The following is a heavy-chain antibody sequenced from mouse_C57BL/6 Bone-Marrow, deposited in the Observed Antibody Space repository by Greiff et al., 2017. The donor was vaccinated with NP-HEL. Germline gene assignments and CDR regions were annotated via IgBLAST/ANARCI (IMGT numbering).Heavy chain of an antibody. Sequence: QVQLQQSGAELARPGASVKLSCKASGYTFTSYGISWVKQRTGQGLEWIGEIYPRSGNTYYNEKFKGKATLTADKSSSTAYMELRSLTSEDSAVYFCARTGTPFAYWGQGTLVTVSA. CDR3: ARTGTPFAY. V-gene: IGHV1-81*01. J-gene: IGHJ3*01. D-gene: IGHD4-1*01. CDR1: GYTFTSYG. CDR2: IYPRSGNT.